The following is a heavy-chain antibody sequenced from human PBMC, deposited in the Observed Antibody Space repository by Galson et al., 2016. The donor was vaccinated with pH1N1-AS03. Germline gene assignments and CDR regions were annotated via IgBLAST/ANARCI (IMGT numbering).Heavy chain of an antibody. CDR2: ISYDESKK. J-gene: IGHJ4*02. V-gene: IGHV3-30*01. D-gene: IGHD3-10*02. CDR3: ARSQSFYVDYFDN. CDR1: GFTFSSSA. Sequence: SPRLSCAASGFTFSSSAMSWVRQAPGKGLQWVAVISYDESKKLYADSVRGRSTISRDNSKNTLYLQMNSLRPEDTAVYFCARSQSFYVDYFDNWGQGTLVTVSS.